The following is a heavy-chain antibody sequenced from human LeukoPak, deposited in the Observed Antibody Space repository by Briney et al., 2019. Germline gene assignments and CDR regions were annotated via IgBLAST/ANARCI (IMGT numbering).Heavy chain of an antibody. CDR3: AKDTILLWFGEYNYYFDY. CDR2: ISGSGGST. D-gene: IGHD3-10*01. J-gene: IGHJ4*02. V-gene: IGHV3-23*01. Sequence: PGGSLRLSCAASGFTFSSYGMSWVRQAPGKGLEWVSAISGSGGSTYYADSVKGRFTISRDNSKNTLYLQMNSLRAEDTAVYYCAKDTILLWFGEYNYYFDYWGQGTLVTVSS. CDR1: GFTFSSYG.